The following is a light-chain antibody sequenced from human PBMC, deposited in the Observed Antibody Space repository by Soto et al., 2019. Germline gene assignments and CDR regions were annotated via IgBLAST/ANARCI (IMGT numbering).Light chain of an antibody. Sequence: QSVLTQPPSVSAAPGQKVTISCSGSSSDLGNNPVSWYKQVPGTAPKLVIFDSDRRPSGIPARISGSRSGTSATLAITGLQTGDEAVYHCAIWDSGLSGMVFGGGTKLTVL. CDR1: SSDLGNNP. CDR3: AIWDSGLSGMV. CDR2: DSD. J-gene: IGLJ2*01. V-gene: IGLV1-51*01.